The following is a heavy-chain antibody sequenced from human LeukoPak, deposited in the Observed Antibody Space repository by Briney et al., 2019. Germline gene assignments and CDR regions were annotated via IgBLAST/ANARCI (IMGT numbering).Heavy chain of an antibody. Sequence: GASVKVSCKASGYTFTNFDINWVRQATGQGLEWMAWMNPNSGNTGNAQKFQGRVTITWDSSISTAYMELSSLRSEDTAVYYCAKSMALWFGEFEHADSDYWGQGTLVTVSS. CDR1: GYTFTNFD. V-gene: IGHV1-8*03. D-gene: IGHD3-10*01. J-gene: IGHJ4*02. CDR3: AKSMALWFGEFEHADSDY. CDR2: MNPNSGNT.